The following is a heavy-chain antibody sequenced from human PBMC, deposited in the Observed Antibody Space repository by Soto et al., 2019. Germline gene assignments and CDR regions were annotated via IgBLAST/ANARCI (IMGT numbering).Heavy chain of an antibody. V-gene: IGHV3-11*01. CDR1: GFSVRDYF. CDR2: ISSSGSTI. Sequence: QVQMVESGGGLVKPGGSLRLSCAASGFSVRDYFMNWVRQAPGKGLEWISYISSSGSTIYYADSVKGRFTISRDNAKNSLYLQMNGLRAEDTAVYYCARVCWGNWFDPWGQGTLVTVSS. D-gene: IGHD3-16*01. J-gene: IGHJ5*02. CDR3: ARVCWGNWFDP.